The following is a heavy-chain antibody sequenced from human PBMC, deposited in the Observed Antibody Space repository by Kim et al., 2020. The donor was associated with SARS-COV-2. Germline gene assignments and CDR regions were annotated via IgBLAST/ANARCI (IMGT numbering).Heavy chain of an antibody. V-gene: IGHV4-59*09. J-gene: IGHJ4*02. Sequence: TNYNPSLKSRVTISVDTSKNQFSLKLSSVTAADTAVYYCARGFTAAVDYWGQGTLVTVSS. CDR2: T. D-gene: IGHD6-13*01. CDR3: ARGFTAAVDY.